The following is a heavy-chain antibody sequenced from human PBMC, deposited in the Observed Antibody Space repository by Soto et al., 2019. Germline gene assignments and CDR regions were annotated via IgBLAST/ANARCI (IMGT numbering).Heavy chain of an antibody. J-gene: IGHJ4*02. V-gene: IGHV3-21*01. D-gene: IGHD6-19*01. CDR2: ISSSSSYI. CDR1: GFTFSSYS. Sequence: GGSLRLSCAASGFTFSSYSMNWVRQAPGKGLEWVSSISSSSSYIYYADSVKGRFTISRDNAKNSLYLQMNSLRAEDTAVYYCASERSSGWYRPRFDYWGQGTLVTVSS. CDR3: ASERSSGWYRPRFDY.